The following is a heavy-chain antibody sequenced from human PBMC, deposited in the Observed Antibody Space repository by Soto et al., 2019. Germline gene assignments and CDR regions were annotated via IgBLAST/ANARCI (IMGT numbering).Heavy chain of an antibody. J-gene: IGHJ5*02. CDR3: ARGIVVVPAAIRDWFDP. CDR2: IDPYSGGT. D-gene: IGHD2-2*02. V-gene: IGHV1-2*02. CDR1: GYTFTGYY. Sequence: ASVKVSCKASGYTFTGYYMHWVRQAPGQGLEWMGWIDPYSGGTNYAQKFQGRVTMTRDTSISTAYMELRSLRSDDTAVYYCARGIVVVPAAIRDWFDPWGQGTLVTVSS.